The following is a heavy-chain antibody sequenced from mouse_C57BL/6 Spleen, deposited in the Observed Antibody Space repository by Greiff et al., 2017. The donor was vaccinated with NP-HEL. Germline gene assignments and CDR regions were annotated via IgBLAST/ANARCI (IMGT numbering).Heavy chain of an antibody. V-gene: IGHV1-80*01. CDR1: GYAFSSYW. D-gene: IGHD4-1*01. CDR3: ARRELGGYFDY. J-gene: IGHJ2*01. CDR2: IYPGDGDT. Sequence: VQLQQSGAELVKPGASVKISCKASGYAFSSYWMNWVKQRPGKGLEWIGQIYPGDGDTNYNGKFKGKATLTADKSSSTAYMQLSSLTSEDSAVYFCARRELGGYFDYWGQGTTLTVSS.